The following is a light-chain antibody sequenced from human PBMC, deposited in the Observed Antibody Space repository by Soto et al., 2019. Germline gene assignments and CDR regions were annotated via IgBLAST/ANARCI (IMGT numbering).Light chain of an antibody. J-gene: IGKJ4*01. Sequence: EIAMTQSPATLSVSPGERATLSCRASQSVTSNFAWYQQKPGRAPRLLIYGAATRATGIPARFSGSGSGTEFTVTISSLQSEDFAVYYCQQYNNWPLTFGGGTKLEIK. CDR2: GAA. CDR1: QSVTSN. V-gene: IGKV3-15*01. CDR3: QQYNNWPLT.